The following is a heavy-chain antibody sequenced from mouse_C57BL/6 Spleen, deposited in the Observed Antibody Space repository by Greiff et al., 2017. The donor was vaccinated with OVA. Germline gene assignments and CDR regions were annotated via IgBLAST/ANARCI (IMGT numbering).Heavy chain of an antibody. J-gene: IGHJ4*01. CDR3: ARGYYGSSPYYYAMDY. CDR1: GYTFTSYW. CDR2: IHPNSGST. V-gene: IGHV1-64*01. D-gene: IGHD1-1*01. Sequence: QVQLQQPGAELVKPGASVKLSCKASGYTFTSYWMHWVKQRPGQGLEWIGMIHPNSGSTNYNEKFKSKATLTLDKSSSTAYMQLSSLTSEDSAVYYCARGYYGSSPYYYAMDYWGQGTSVTVSS.